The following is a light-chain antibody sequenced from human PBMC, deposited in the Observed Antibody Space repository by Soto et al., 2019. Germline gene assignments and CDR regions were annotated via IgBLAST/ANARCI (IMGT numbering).Light chain of an antibody. CDR1: QGVTTN. CDR2: DVS. V-gene: IGKV3-15*01. J-gene: IGKJ5*01. Sequence: EIVMTQSPASLSVSPGARVTLSCRAGQGVTTNFAWYQQKSGQSPRLLIYDVSTRATGVPARFSGTGSETDFTLTISGLQSEESAVYSCQQRSVWPITVCQGTRLEI. CDR3: QQRSVWPIT.